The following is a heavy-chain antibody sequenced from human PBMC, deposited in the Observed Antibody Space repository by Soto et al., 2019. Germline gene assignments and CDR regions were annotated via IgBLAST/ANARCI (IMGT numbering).Heavy chain of an antibody. V-gene: IGHV4-39*01. D-gene: IGHD2-8*01. CDR1: GASISTYDYY. Sequence: QLHLQESGPGLVKPSETLSLTCTVSGASISTYDYYWAWVRQPPGKGLEWIGGVHYTGITYHYPSLKSRVTISVDTSKNQFSLNLTSVTAADTALYYCARQTDVYANSYFEHWGQGALVTVSS. J-gene: IGHJ4*02. CDR2: VHYTGIT. CDR3: ARQTDVYANSYFEH.